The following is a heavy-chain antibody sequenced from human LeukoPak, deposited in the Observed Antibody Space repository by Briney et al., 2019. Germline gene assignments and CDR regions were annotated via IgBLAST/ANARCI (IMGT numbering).Heavy chain of an antibody. CDR2: IYTSGST. Sequence: PSETLSLTCTVSGGSISSYYWSWIRQPAGKGLEWIGRIYTSGSTNYNPSLKSRVTMSVDTSKNQFSLKLSSVTAADTAVYYCARGSFYFDSSGHQYYFDYWGQGTLVTVSS. D-gene: IGHD3-22*01. J-gene: IGHJ4*02. V-gene: IGHV4-4*07. CDR1: GGSISSYY. CDR3: ARGSFYFDSSGHQYYFDY.